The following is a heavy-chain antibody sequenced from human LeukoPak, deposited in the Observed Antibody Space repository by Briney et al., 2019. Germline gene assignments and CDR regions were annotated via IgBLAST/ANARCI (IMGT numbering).Heavy chain of an antibody. CDR2: ISHDGGYK. Sequence: GGSLRLSCAASGFTFSTFGMHWVRQAPGKGLEWVAVISHDGGYKYYADSVKGRFTISRDNSKNTLYLQMTSLRAEDTAVYYCARDLRLFGVLNVFDYWGQGTLVTVSS. CDR3: ARDLRLFGVLNVFDY. J-gene: IGHJ4*02. CDR1: GFTFSTFG. D-gene: IGHD3-3*01. V-gene: IGHV3-30*03.